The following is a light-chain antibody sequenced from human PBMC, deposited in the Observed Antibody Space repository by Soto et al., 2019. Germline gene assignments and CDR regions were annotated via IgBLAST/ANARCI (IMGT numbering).Light chain of an antibody. CDR2: KAS. CDR1: QSVTTW. J-gene: IGKJ5*01. CDR3: QQYSTYPIT. Sequence: DIQMTQSPSTLSASVGDRFTITCRASQSVTTWLAWYQQKPGKAPKLLIYKASNLESGLPSRFTGSGSGTEFTLTISSLQSDDFATYYCQQYSTYPITFGQGTRLEIK. V-gene: IGKV1-5*03.